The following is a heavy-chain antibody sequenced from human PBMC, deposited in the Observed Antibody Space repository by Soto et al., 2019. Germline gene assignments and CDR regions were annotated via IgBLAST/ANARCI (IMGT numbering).Heavy chain of an antibody. V-gene: IGHV4-39*02. CDR2: IYYSGTT. J-gene: IGHJ4*02. CDR1: GGSVSGRSYY. D-gene: IGHD2-15*01. CDR3: ARDPSGVVVVNFDY. Sequence: QLQLQESGPGLVKPSETLSLTCTVSGGSVSGRSYYWGWIRQPPGKGLEWIGSIYYSGTTYYNPSLKSRVTISIDTSKNQFSLKLSSVTAADAAVYYCARDPSGVVVVNFDYWGQGALVTVSS.